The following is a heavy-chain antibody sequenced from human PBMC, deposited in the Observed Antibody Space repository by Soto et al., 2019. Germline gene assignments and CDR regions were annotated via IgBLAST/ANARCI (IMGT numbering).Heavy chain of an antibody. Sequence: PGESLKSFCRASCNISINYWLVWVLREAGKGLEGWGIIYPGDSDARYSASFQGEVTISAADSISTADLQLSSVKASDGAMYYCATSSKYFPRLEYCSSTSCPGVFDIWGQGTMVTVSS. CDR3: ATSSKYFPRLEYCSSTSCPGVFDI. J-gene: IGHJ3*02. D-gene: IGHD2-2*01. V-gene: IGHV5-51*01. CDR2: IYPGDSDA. CDR1: CNISINYW.